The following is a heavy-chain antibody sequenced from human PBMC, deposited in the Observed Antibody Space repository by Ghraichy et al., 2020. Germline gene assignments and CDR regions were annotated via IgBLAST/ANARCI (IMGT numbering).Heavy chain of an antibody. V-gene: IGHV4-59*01. CDR1: GGSISTYY. J-gene: IGHJ3*02. CDR2: VYYSGST. CDR3: ARGGYCSSTSCYGHEAFDI. D-gene: IGHD2-2*01. Sequence: SETLSLTCTVSGGSISTYYWSWIRQPPGKGLEWIGYVYYSGSTYYNPSLKSRVTISVDTSKHQFSLKLSSVTAADTAVYYCARGGYCSSTSCYGHEAFDIWGQGTMVTVSS.